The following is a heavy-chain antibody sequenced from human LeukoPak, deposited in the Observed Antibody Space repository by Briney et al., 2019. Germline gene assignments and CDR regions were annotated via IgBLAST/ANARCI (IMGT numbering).Heavy chain of an antibody. V-gene: IGHV3-30*02. CDR2: IRYDGSNK. CDR1: GFTFSSYG. CDR3: AKGPAYVVVPAAMDY. J-gene: IGHJ4*02. Sequence: GGSLRLSCAASGFTFSSYGMHWVRQAPGKGLEWVAFIRYDGSNKYYADSVKGRFTISRDNSKNTLYLQMNSLRAEDTAVYCCAKGPAYVVVPAAMDYWGQGTLVTVSS. D-gene: IGHD2-2*01.